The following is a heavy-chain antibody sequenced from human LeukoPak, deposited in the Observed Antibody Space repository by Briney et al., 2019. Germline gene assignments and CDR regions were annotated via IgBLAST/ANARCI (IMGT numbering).Heavy chain of an antibody. V-gene: IGHV1-2*02. CDR3: ARDRDIVATISLFDY. Sequence: ASVKVSCKASGYTFTGYYMHWVRQAPGQGLEWMGWINPNSGGTNYAQKFQGRVTMTRDTSISTAYMELSRLRSDDTAVYYCARDRDIVATISLFDYWGQGTLVTVSS. J-gene: IGHJ4*02. CDR2: INPNSGGT. D-gene: IGHD5-12*01. CDR1: GYTFTGYY.